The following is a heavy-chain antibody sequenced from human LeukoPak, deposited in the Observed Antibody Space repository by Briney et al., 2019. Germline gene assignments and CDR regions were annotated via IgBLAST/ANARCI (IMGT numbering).Heavy chain of an antibody. CDR1: GFTFSIYW. V-gene: IGHV3-74*01. CDR3: ARDQQDYYDSSGYYPGY. CDR2: INSDGSST. J-gene: IGHJ4*02. D-gene: IGHD3-22*01. Sequence: PGGSLRLSCAASGFTFSIYWMHWVRQAPGKGLVWVSRINSDGSSTSYADSVKGRFTISRDNAKNTLYLQMNSLRAEDTAVYYCARDQQDYYDSSGYYPGYWGQGTLVTVSS.